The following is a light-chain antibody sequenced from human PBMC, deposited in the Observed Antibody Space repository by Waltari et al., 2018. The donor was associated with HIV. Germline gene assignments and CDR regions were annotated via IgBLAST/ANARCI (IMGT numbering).Light chain of an antibody. Sequence: QSALTQPPSASGSPGQSVTISCTGSSSDIGGYDFVSWFQQHPGKAPKLVIYGVYKRPSGVPDRFSGSKSGNTASLTVSGLQAEDEAYYHCSSYAGNYNLVFGGGTKLTVL. V-gene: IGLV2-8*01. J-gene: IGLJ3*02. CDR3: SSYAGNYNLV. CDR1: SSDIGGYDF. CDR2: GVY.